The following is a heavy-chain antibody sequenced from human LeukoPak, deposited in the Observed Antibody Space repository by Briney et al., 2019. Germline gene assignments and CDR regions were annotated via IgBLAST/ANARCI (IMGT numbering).Heavy chain of an antibody. V-gene: IGHV3-21*04. Sequence: GGSLRLSCAASGFTFSSYSMNWVRQAPGKGLEWVSSISSSSSYIYYADSVKGRFTISRDNSKNTLYLQINSLRVEDTAVYYRAKFGYFDSTASVQRPTHFDYWGQGTLVTVSS. CDR1: GFTFSSYS. J-gene: IGHJ4*02. CDR3: AKFGYFDSTASVQRPTHFDY. D-gene: IGHD3-22*01. CDR2: ISSSSSYI.